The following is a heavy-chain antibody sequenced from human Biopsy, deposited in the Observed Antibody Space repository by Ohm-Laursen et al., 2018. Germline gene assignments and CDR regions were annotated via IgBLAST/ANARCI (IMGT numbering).Heavy chain of an antibody. CDR3: ARGEYYAYWSGARKLNYFDY. V-gene: IGHV4-34*01. CDR1: GGSFSGTY. D-gene: IGHD3-3*01. J-gene: IGHJ4*02. CDR2: INHSGST. Sequence: SDTLSLTCAVSGGSFSGTYWSWIRQTPGKGLEWIEEINHSGSTKYNPSFESRVTISVDTSKNQFSLNLFSVTAADAARYFCARGEYYAYWSGARKLNYFDYWGQGTLVIVS.